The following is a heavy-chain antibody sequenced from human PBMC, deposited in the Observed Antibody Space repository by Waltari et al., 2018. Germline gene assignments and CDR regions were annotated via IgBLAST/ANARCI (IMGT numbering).Heavy chain of an antibody. V-gene: IGHV3-7*01. Sequence: EVQVVESGGGLVQPGESLRLSCVASGFTFRSDSMSWVRQPPGKGLEWVATVKKDGSDKSYVDSVKGRFTISSDNTKNSVYLQMNSLRAEDTAVYYCAKWRGPQSEFDCWGQGTLVTVSS. D-gene: IGHD2-8*01. J-gene: IGHJ4*02. CDR3: AKWRGPQSEFDC. CDR2: VKKDGSDK. CDR1: GFTFRSDS.